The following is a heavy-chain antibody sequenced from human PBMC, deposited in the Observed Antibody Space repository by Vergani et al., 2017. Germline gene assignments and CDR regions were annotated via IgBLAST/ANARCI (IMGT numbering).Heavy chain of an antibody. CDR3: AKQGGYDFWSGKNYFDF. Sequence: EVQLVESGGALIQPGGSLILSCAASGFNFNNYVITWIRQAPGRGLEWGSGISVSGRSIYYADSVKGRFTISRDNSSNTMSLQMNSLRAADTAVYYCAKQGGYDFWSGKNYFDFWGQGTRVTVSS. V-gene: IGHV3-23*04. D-gene: IGHD3-3*01. CDR2: ISVSGRSI. CDR1: GFNFNNYV. J-gene: IGHJ4*02.